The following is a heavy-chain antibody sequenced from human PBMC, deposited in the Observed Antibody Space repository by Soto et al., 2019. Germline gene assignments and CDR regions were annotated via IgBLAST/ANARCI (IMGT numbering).Heavy chain of an antibody. CDR1: GFTFSGYA. CDR2: IHGGGNSA. CDR3: AKSRGRGTTSGHFDY. D-gene: IGHD3-22*01. V-gene: IGHV3-23*01. Sequence: EVQLLESGGDLVQPGRSLRLSCAASGFTFSGYAMSWVRQAPGKGLEWVSDIHGGGNSAYYADSVKGRFTISRDNSKNTLYLQMSSLRGEDTAVYYCAKSRGRGTTSGHFDYWGQGTLVTVSS. J-gene: IGHJ4*02.